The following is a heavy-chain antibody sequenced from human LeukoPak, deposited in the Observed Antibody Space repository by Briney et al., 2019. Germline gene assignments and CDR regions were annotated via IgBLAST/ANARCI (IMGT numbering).Heavy chain of an antibody. CDR1: GYIFTNYA. CDR2: ISTYNGNT. J-gene: IGHJ4*02. CDR3: ARADTVRLGELSHFDY. D-gene: IGHD3-16*02. Sequence: ASVKVSCKASGYIFTNYAISWVRQAPGQGLEWMGWISTYNGNTKNAQKLQGRVTMTTDTSTSTAYMELRTLRSDDTAVYYCARADTVRLGELSHFDYWDQGTLVTVSS. V-gene: IGHV1-18*01.